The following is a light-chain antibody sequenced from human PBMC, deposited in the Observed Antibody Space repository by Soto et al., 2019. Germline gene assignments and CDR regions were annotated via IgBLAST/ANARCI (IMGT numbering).Light chain of an antibody. J-gene: IGLJ3*02. Sequence: QAVVTQEPSFSVSPGATVTLTCGLSSGSVSTNNYPSWYQQTPGQAPRTLIYSTYTRSSGVPDRFSASILGNKAALTITEAQADDESDYYCVLYMGSGIWVFGGGTKHTVL. CDR1: SGSVSTNNY. V-gene: IGLV8-61*01. CDR2: STY. CDR3: VLYMGSGIWV.